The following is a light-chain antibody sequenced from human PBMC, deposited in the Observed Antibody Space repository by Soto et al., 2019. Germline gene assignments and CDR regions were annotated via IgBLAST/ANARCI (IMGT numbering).Light chain of an antibody. J-gene: IGLJ2*01. CDR3: SSYTSSSTLV. V-gene: IGLV2-14*01. CDR2: DVS. Sequence: QSVLNQPASVSGSPGQSITISCTGNRSDVGGYNYVSWYQQHPGKAPKLMIYDVSNRPSGVSNRFSGSKSGNTASLTISGLQAEDEADYYCSSYTSSSTLVFGGGTK. CDR1: RSDVGGYNY.